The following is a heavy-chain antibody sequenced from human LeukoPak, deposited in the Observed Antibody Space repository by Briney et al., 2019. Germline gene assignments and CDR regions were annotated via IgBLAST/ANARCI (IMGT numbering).Heavy chain of an antibody. D-gene: IGHD3-10*02. Sequence: LSLTCTVSGYSISSGYYWGWVRQAPGKGLEWVSYISSSGSTIYYADSVKGRFTISRGNAKNSLYLQMNSLRAEDTAVYYCAELGITMIGGVWGKGTTVTISS. J-gene: IGHJ6*04. V-gene: IGHV3-11*04. CDR1: GYSISSGYY. CDR2: ISSSGSTI. CDR3: AELGITMIGGV.